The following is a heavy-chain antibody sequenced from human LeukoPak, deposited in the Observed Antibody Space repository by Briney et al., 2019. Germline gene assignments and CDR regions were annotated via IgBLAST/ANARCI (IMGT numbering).Heavy chain of an antibody. D-gene: IGHD3-3*01. CDR1: VGTFSSYA. Sequence: ASLKVSCKTYVGTFSSYAISWVRHAPGQGLEWMGRSNPSGGSTTYAQKFQGRVTMTRDTSTSTVYMGLSSVRAEDTAVYYCGREHGSAYYGGPRDWGQGTLVTVSS. CDR3: GREHGSAYYGGPRD. J-gene: IGHJ4*02. V-gene: IGHV1-46*01. CDR2: SNPSGGST.